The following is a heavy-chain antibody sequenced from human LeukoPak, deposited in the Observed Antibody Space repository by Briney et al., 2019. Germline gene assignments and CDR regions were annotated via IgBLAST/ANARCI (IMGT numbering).Heavy chain of an antibody. CDR2: ISGSGSGGST. CDR3: AKSSPPPLRY. V-gene: IGHV3-23*01. J-gene: IGHJ4*02. CDR1: GFTFSSYA. Sequence: GGSLRLSCAASGFTFSSYAMSWVRQAPRKRLEWVSAISGSGSGGSTYYADSVKGRFTISRDNSKNTLYLQMNSLRAEDTAVYYCAKSSPPPLRYWGQGTLVSVSS.